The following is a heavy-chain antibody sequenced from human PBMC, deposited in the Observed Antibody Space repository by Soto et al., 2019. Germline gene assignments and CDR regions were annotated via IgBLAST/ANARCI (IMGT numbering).Heavy chain of an antibody. Sequence: HVQLQESGPGLVKPSETLSLTCTVSGGSISTYYWSWIRQPPGKGLEWIGYIYYDGSTSYNPSLRSRVTLSVDTSKNQFSLILRSVTSADTAVYYCARDQLRSGLYVWFDPWGQGTLVTVSS. V-gene: IGHV4-59*01. CDR2: IYYDGST. D-gene: IGHD6-25*01. CDR1: GGSISTYY. J-gene: IGHJ5*02. CDR3: ARDQLRSGLYVWFDP.